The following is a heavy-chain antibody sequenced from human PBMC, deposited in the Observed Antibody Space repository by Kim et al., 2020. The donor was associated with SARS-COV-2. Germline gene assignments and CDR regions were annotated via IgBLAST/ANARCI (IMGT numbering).Heavy chain of an antibody. CDR3: ARGSGWYEGWYFDL. D-gene: IGHD6-19*01. CDR1: GFTFSSYW. CDR2: INSDGSST. J-gene: IGHJ2*01. V-gene: IGHV3-74*01. Sequence: GGSLRLSCAASGFTFSSYWMHWVRQAPGKGLVWVSRINSDGSSTSYADSVKGRFTISRDNAKNTLYLQMNSLRAEDTAVYYCARGSGWYEGWYFDLWGRGTLVTVSS.